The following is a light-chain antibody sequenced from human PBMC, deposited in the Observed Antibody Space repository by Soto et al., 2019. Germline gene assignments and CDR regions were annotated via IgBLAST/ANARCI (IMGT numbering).Light chain of an antibody. V-gene: IGKV3-11*01. CDR1: QSVGKY. CDR2: DAS. J-gene: IGKJ4*01. CDR3: QQRSNWPLT. Sequence: EIVLTQSPATLSLSPGERATLSCRASQSVGKYLAWYQQKPGQAPRLLIYDASNKATGIPARFSSSGSGTDFTLTITSLEPEDFAVYYCQQRSNWPLTFGGGTKVEIK.